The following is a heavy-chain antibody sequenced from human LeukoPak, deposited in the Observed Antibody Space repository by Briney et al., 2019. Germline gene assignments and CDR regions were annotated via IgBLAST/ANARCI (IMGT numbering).Heavy chain of an antibody. J-gene: IGHJ4*02. Sequence: GSLRLSCAASGFTFSSYWMHWVRQAPGKGLAWVSRINSDGSITTYADSVRGRFTISRDNAKSTLYLQMNSLRAEDTAVYYCASSTQISKYADYWGQGALVTVSS. CDR3: ASSTQISKYADY. CDR2: INSDGSIT. CDR1: GFTFSSYW. D-gene: IGHD2-2*01. V-gene: IGHV3-74*01.